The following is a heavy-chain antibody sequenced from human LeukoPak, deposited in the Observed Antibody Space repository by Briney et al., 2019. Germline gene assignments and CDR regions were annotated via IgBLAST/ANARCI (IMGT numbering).Heavy chain of an antibody. Sequence: ASVKVSCKVSGDTLTGFSIHWVRQAPGHGLEWMGGFDPEDGARIFAQKFQGRVTMTEDTSTDTAYMDLSSLRSEDTAVYYCATGYTYDYSLYWGQGTLVTVSS. V-gene: IGHV1-24*01. CDR1: GDTLTGFS. CDR3: ATGYTYDYSLY. J-gene: IGHJ4*02. CDR2: FDPEDGAR. D-gene: IGHD5-18*01.